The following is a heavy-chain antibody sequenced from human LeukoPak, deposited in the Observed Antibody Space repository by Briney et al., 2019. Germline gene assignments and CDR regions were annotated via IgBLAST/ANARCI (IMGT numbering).Heavy chain of an antibody. Sequence: GGSLRLSCAASGFTFSSYAMSWVRQAPGKGLKWVATINDNGAGTYYADSVNGRFTVSRDNSYNTVSLQMNSLRDEDTGVYYCAKGLRTGVGPYRGYHYYMDVWGRGATVTVSS. CDR2: INDNGAGT. CDR1: GFTFSSYA. V-gene: IGHV3-23*01. D-gene: IGHD3-16*01. J-gene: IGHJ6*03. CDR3: AKGLRTGVGPYRGYHYYMDV.